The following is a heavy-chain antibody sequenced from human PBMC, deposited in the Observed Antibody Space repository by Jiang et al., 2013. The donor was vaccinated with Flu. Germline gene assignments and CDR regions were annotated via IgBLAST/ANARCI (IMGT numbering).Heavy chain of an antibody. CDR1: GGSISSYY. CDR3: ARARNDYGDSRSGLDN. Sequence: TLSLTCTVSGGSISSYYWSWIRQPPGKGLEWIGHMSHSGSFNHNPSLEARVNMSIDASKKQFFLKLVSVTAADTAVYYCARARNDYGDSRSGLDNWGQGTLVTVSS. V-gene: IGHV4-59*01. J-gene: IGHJ4*02. CDR2: MSHSGSF. D-gene: IGHD4-17*01.